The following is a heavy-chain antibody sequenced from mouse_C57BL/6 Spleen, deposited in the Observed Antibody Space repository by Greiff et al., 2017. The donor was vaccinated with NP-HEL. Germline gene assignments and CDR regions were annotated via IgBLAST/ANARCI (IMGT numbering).Heavy chain of an antibody. Sequence: VQLQQSGPELVKPGASVKISCKASGYTFTDYYMNWVKQSHGKSLEWIGDINPNNGGTSYNQKFKGKATLTVDKSSSTAYMELRSLTSEDSAVYYCARRRGLGGYYFDYWGQGTTLTVSS. D-gene: IGHD3-3*01. CDR2: INPNNGGT. CDR3: ARRRGLGGYYFDY. CDR1: GYTFTDYY. J-gene: IGHJ2*01. V-gene: IGHV1-26*01.